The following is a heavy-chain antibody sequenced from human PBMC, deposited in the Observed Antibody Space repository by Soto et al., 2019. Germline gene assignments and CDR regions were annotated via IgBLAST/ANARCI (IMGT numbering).Heavy chain of an antibody. J-gene: IGHJ4*02. CDR3: ASRDPGTSVDY. Sequence: PXETLGLACAVSGASFTSNNWWAWVRQPPGQGLEWIGEIYRTGSTNYNPSLKSRVTISLDKSENQFSLKVTSLTAEDTAVYYCASRDPGTSVDYWGQGTLVTVYS. CDR1: GASFTSNNW. V-gene: IGHV4-4*02. D-gene: IGHD1-7*01. CDR2: IYRTGST.